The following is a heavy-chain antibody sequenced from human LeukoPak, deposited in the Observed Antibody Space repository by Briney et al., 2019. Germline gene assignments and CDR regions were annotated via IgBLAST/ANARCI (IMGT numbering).Heavy chain of an antibody. CDR3: AKGVLTGYYSYYYGMDV. J-gene: IGHJ6*02. CDR2: ISGSGDRT. D-gene: IGHD3-9*01. V-gene: IGHV3-23*01. Sequence: GGSLRLSCAASEFTFSSYAMSWVRQAPGRGLEWVSVISGSGDRTYYGDSVKGRFTISRDNSKNTLDLQMNSLRAEDTAVYYCAKGVLTGYYSYYYGMDVWGQGTTVTVSS. CDR1: EFTFSSYA.